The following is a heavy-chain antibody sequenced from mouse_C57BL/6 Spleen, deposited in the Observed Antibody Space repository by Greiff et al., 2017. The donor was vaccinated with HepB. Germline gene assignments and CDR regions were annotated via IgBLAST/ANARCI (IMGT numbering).Heavy chain of an antibody. CDR2: ININGGST. V-gene: IGHV5-6-3*01. CDR3: GRMARTIN. J-gene: IGHJ2*01. CDR1: GFTFSSYG. Sequence: VQLKQSGGGLVQPGGSLKLSCAASGFTFSSYGMSWVRQTPDKRLELVATININGGSTYYPDSVKGRFTISRDNAKNTLYLQMSSLKSEDTAMYYCGRMARTINWGQGTTLTVSS.